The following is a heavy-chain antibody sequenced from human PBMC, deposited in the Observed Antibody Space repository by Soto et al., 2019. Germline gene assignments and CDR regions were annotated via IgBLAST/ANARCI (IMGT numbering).Heavy chain of an antibody. D-gene: IGHD3-10*01. J-gene: IGHJ4*02. Sequence: GASVKVSCKASGNTFASHGFSWVRQAPGQGLEWMGWISGFNGQTNYALKFQGRVTLTTDTSTSTAYMELRSLRSDDTAVYFCARVDPRGVAVVRDYWGQGTLVPVSS. V-gene: IGHV1-18*01. CDR2: ISGFNGQT. CDR1: GNTFASHG. CDR3: ARVDPRGVAVVRDY.